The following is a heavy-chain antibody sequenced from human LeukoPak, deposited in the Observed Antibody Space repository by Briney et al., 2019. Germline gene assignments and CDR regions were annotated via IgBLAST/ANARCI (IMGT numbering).Heavy chain of an antibody. Sequence: PGGSLRLSCAASGFTFSSYAMSWVRQAPGKGLEWVSAISGSGGSTYYADSVKGRFTISRDNSKNTLYLQMNSLRAEDTAVYYCAKDYYDSSGYYPDAFDFWGQGTMVTVSS. D-gene: IGHD3-22*01. V-gene: IGHV3-23*01. CDR1: GFTFSSYA. J-gene: IGHJ3*01. CDR3: AKDYYDSSGYYPDAFDF. CDR2: ISGSGGST.